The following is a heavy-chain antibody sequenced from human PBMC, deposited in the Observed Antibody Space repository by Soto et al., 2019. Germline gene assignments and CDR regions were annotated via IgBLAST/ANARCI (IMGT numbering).Heavy chain of an antibody. CDR3: ARVSRYYYYSSGYINWFDP. V-gene: IGHV1-69*12. D-gene: IGHD3-22*01. Sequence: QVQLVQSGAEVKKPGSSVKVSCKASGGTFSSYAISWVRQAPGQGLEWMGGIIPIFGTANYEQKFQGRVTITADESTSTAYMERSSLRSEYTAVYYCARVSRYYYYSSGYINWFDPWGQGTLVTVSS. J-gene: IGHJ5*02. CDR2: IIPIFGTA. CDR1: GGTFSSYA.